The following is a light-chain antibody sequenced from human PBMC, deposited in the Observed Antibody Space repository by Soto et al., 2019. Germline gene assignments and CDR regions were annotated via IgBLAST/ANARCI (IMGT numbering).Light chain of an antibody. CDR3: QQRSNWSPPYT. V-gene: IGKV3-11*01. CDR1: QSVSVY. J-gene: IGKJ2*01. Sequence: EVVLTQSPATLSLSPGERATLSCRASQSVSVYLAWYQQRPGQAPRLLIYDAIHRATGIPARFSGSGSGTDFSLTISNLEPEDFAVYSWQQRSNWSPPYTFGQGTKLEIK. CDR2: DAI.